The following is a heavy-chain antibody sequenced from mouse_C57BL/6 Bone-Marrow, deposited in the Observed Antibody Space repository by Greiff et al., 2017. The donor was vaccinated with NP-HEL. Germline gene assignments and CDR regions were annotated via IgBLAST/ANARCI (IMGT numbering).Heavy chain of an antibody. CDR1: GYTFTDYY. V-gene: IGHV1-19*01. J-gene: IGHJ2*01. CDR2: INPYNGGT. D-gene: IGHD2-1*01. CDR3: AREDYGKRDY. Sequence: EVKLVESGPVLVKPGASVKMSCKASGYTFTDYYMNWVKQSHGKSLEWIGVINPYNGGTSYNQKFKGKATLTVDKSSSTAYMELNSLTSEDSAVYYCAREDYGKRDYWGQGTTLTVSS.